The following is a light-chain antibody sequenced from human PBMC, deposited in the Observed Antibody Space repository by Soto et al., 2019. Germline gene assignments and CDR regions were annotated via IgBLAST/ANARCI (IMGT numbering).Light chain of an antibody. J-gene: IGLJ2*01. CDR3: SSYTTTSTQV. V-gene: IGLV2-14*01. CDR2: EVS. Sequence: QSALTQPASVSGSPGQSITVSCTGTSSDVGGYDYVSWYQHHPGKAPKLMIYEVSNRPSGISNRFSGSKSGNTASLTISGLQAEDEADYYCSSYTTTSTQVFGGATKVTVL. CDR1: SSDVGGYDY.